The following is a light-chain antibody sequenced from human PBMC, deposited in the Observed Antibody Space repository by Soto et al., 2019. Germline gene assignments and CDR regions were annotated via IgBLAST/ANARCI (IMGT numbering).Light chain of an antibody. CDR3: MQALQAPPA. CDR2: LGS. Sequence: DIVMTQSPLSLPVTPGEPASISCRSSQSLLHSHGNNYLDWFLQKPGQSPQLLIYLGSNRASGVPDRFSGSGSGTDFTLKISSVEAEDVGVYYCMQALQAPPAFGQGTKVEIK. J-gene: IGKJ1*01. V-gene: IGKV2-28*01. CDR1: QSLLHSHGNNY.